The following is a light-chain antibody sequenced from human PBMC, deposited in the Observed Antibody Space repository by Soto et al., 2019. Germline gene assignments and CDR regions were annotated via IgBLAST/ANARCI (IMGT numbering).Light chain of an antibody. Sequence: QSALTQPASVSGSPGQSSTISCTGTSSDVGSYNLVPWSQQHPGKAPKLMIYEGSKRPSGVSNRFSGSKSGNTAYLTISGLQAEDEADYYCCSYAGSSTWVFGGGTKLTVL. V-gene: IGLV2-23*01. CDR1: SSDVGSYNL. J-gene: IGLJ3*02. CDR3: CSYAGSSTWV. CDR2: EGS.